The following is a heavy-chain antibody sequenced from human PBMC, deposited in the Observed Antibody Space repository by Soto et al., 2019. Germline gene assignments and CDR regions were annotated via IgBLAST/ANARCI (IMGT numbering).Heavy chain of an antibody. CDR1: GGSFSGYY. CDR3: ARGVRGDFWSGYEGPYYGMDV. J-gene: IGHJ6*02. CDR2: INHSGST. D-gene: IGHD3-3*01. V-gene: IGHV4-34*01. Sequence: SETLSLTCAVYGGSFSGYYWSWIRQPPGKGLEWIGEINHSGSTNYNPSLKSRVTISVDTSKNQFSLKLSSVTAADTAVYSGARGVRGDFWSGYEGPYYGMDVWGQGTTVTVSS.